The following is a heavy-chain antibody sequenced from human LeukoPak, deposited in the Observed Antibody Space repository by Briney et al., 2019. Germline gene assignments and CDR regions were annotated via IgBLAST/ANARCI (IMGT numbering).Heavy chain of an antibody. CDR1: GFTVSSNY. CDR3: ASEVTGRNAGWFDP. J-gene: IGHJ5*02. D-gene: IGHD3-10*01. Sequence: GGSLRLSCAASGFTVSSNYMSWVRQAPGMGLEWVSVIYSGGSTYYADSVKGRFTISRDNSKNTLYLQMNSLRAEDTAVYYCASEVTGRNAGWFDPWGQGTLVTVSS. CDR2: IYSGGST. V-gene: IGHV3-53*01.